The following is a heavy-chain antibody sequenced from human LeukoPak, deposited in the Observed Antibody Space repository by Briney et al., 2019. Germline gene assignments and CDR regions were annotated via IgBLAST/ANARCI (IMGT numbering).Heavy chain of an antibody. CDR1: GGSISSYY. J-gene: IGHJ5*02. CDR3: ARQTGGWFDP. V-gene: IGHV4-59*01. Sequence: PSETLSLTCTVSGGSISSYYWSWIRQPPGKGLEWIGYIYYSGSTNYSPSLKSRVTISVDTSKNQFFLKLSSVTAADTAVYYCARQTGGWFDPWGQGTLVTVSS. CDR2: IYYSGST. D-gene: IGHD1-1*01.